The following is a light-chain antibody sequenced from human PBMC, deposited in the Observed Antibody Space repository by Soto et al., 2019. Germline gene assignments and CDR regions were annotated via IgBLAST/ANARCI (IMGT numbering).Light chain of an antibody. CDR2: GNN. V-gene: IGLV1-40*01. CDR1: SSNIGTGYD. Sequence: QSALTQPPSVSGAPGQRVTISCTGSSSNIGTGYDVHWYQQLPGGAPRLLIYGNNNRPSGVPDRFSGPKSGTSASLAITGLQAEDEAVYFCQSSDGRLTTFVFGSGTKVTVL. J-gene: IGLJ1*01. CDR3: QSSDGRLTTFV.